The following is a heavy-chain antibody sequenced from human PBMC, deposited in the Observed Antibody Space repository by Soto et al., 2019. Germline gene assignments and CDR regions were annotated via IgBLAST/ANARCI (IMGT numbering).Heavy chain of an antibody. Sequence: ASVKVSCKASGYTFTSYGISWVRQAPGQGLEWMGWISAYNGNTNYAQKLQGRVTMTTDTSTSTAYMELRSLRSDDTAVYFCARAPSNYDILTGYYNYYFDYWGQGTLLTVSS. CDR2: ISAYNGNT. V-gene: IGHV1-18*01. CDR1: GYTFTSYG. J-gene: IGHJ4*02. D-gene: IGHD3-9*01. CDR3: ARAPSNYDILTGYYNYYFDY.